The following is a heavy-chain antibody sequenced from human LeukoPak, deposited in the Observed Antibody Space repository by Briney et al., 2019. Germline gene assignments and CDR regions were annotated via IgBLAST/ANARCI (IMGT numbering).Heavy chain of an antibody. D-gene: IGHD3-22*01. J-gene: IGHJ4*02. CDR2: IYPGDSDT. Sequence: GASLKISCKGSGSSFTSYWIGWVRQMPGKGLEWMGIIYPGDSDTRYSPSFQGQVTISADKSISTAYLQWSSLKASDTAMYYCHYYYDSSGYMSDYWGQGTLVTVSS. CDR1: GSSFTSYW. CDR3: HYYYDSSGYMSDY. V-gene: IGHV5-51*01.